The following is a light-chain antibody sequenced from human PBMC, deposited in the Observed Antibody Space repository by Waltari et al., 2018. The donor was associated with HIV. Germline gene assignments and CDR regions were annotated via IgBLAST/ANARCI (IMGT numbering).Light chain of an antibody. V-gene: IGKV3-20*01. CDR3: QQYRSTPRT. CDR2: DAS. Sequence: EIVLTQSPGALSLSPGERATLSCRASQSLSSTYLAWYQHKPGQPRRPVMFDASTRATGIPDRFSGSGSGTDFTLTISRLEPEDFAVYYCQQYRSTPRTLGGGTRVQIK. CDR1: QSLSSTY. J-gene: IGKJ4*01.